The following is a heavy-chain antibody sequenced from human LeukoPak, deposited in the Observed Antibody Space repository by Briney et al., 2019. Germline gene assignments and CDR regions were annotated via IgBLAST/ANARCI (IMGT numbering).Heavy chain of an antibody. D-gene: IGHD6-13*01. CDR3: ARARIAAPLLDY. Sequence: PGGSLRLSCVASGFIFSNYEMNWVRQTPGKGLEWVSYISDHGKSRNYADSVKGRFTISRDNAKNSLYLQMNSLRVEDTASYFCARARIAAPLLDYWGQGTLVTVSS. CDR1: GFIFSNYE. V-gene: IGHV3-48*03. J-gene: IGHJ4*02. CDR2: ISDHGKSR.